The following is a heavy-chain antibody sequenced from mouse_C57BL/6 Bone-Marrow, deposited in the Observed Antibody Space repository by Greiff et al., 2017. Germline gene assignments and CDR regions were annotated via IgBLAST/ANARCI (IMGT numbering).Heavy chain of an antibody. J-gene: IGHJ3*01. CDR3: ARGGGSSYGFAY. Sequence: DVKLVESEGGLVQPGSSMKLSCTASGFTFSDYYMAWVRQVPEKGLEWVANINYDGSSTYYLDSLKSRFIISRDNAKNILYLQMSSLKSEDTATYYCARGGGSSYGFAYWGQGTLVTVSA. V-gene: IGHV5-16*01. D-gene: IGHD1-1*01. CDR2: INYDGSST. CDR1: GFTFSDYY.